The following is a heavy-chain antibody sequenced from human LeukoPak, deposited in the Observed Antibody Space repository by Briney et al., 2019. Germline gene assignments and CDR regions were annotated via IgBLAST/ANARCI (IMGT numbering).Heavy chain of an antibody. CDR1: GGSISSGGYS. D-gene: IGHD3-22*01. J-gene: IGHJ4*02. Sequence: KASETLSLTCAVSGGSISSGGYSWSWIRQPPGKGLEWIGYIYHSGSTYYNPSLKSRVTISVDRSKNQFSLKLSSVTAADTAVYYCASALTYYYDSSGYSEIYFDYWGQGTLVTVSS. CDR3: ASALTYYYDSSGYSEIYFDY. CDR2: IYHSGST. V-gene: IGHV4-30-2*01.